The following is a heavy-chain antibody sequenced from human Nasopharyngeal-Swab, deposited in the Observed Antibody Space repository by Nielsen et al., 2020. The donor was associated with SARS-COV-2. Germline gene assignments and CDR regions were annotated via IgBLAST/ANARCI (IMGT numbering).Heavy chain of an antibody. CDR3: ARDGLDYDFWSAYFMDV. D-gene: IGHD3-3*01. CDR1: EFTFSNYN. V-gene: IGHV3-21*01. CDR2: ISSSTYI. J-gene: IGHJ6*02. Sequence: GGSLRLSCAASEFTFSNYNMNWVRQAPGKGLEWVSSISSSTYIYYADSVKGRFTISRDNTKNSLSLQMNSLRAEDTAVYYCARDGLDYDFWSAYFMDVWGQGTTVIVSS.